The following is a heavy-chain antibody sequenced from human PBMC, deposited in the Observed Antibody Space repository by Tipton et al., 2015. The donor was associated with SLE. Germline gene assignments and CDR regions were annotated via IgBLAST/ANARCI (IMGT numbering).Heavy chain of an antibody. CDR1: GYTFTGYY. V-gene: IGHV1-2*05. D-gene: IGHD6-19*01. Sequence: QLVQSGAEVKKPGASVKVSCKASGYTFTGYYMHWVRQAPGQGLEWMGRINPNSGGTNYAQKLQGRVTMTTDTSTSTAYMELRSLRSDDTGLYYCARDVGPGYSSGWFVYWGQGSLVTVSS. CDR2: INPNSGGT. CDR3: ARDVGPGYSSGWFVY. J-gene: IGHJ5*01.